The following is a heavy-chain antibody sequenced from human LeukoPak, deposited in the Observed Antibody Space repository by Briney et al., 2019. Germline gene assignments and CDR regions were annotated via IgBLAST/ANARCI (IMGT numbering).Heavy chain of an antibody. CDR3: ARIAAAGTDFWAFDI. Sequence: ASVKVSCKASGYTFTGHYMHWVRQAPGQGLEWMGWINPNSGGTNYAQKFQGRVTMTRDTSISTAYMELSRLRSDDTAVYYCARIAAAGTDFWAFDIWGQGTMVTVSS. CDR1: GYTFTGHY. CDR2: INPNSGGT. D-gene: IGHD6-13*01. V-gene: IGHV1-2*02. J-gene: IGHJ3*02.